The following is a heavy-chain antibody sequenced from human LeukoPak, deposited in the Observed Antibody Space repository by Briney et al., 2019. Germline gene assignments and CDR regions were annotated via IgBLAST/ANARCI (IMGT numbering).Heavy chain of an antibody. D-gene: IGHD3-9*01. CDR3: ARTRRVIWDPFDY. CDR1: GFTFSRYW. Sequence: GGTLRLSCAASGFTFSRYWMNWVRHTPGKGMVWVSRIHSDGSSPFYADSVKGRFTISRDNAKNTLYLQMNSLRAQDTAVYYCARTRRVIWDPFDYWGQGTLVTVSS. V-gene: IGHV3-74*01. CDR2: IHSDGSSP. J-gene: IGHJ4*02.